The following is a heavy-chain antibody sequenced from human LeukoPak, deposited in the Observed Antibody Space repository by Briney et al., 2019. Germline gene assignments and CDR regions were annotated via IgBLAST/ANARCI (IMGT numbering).Heavy chain of an antibody. D-gene: IGHD6-13*01. CDR1: GGTFSSYA. J-gene: IGHJ5*02. V-gene: IGHV1-69*13. CDR2: IIPIFGTA. CDR3: ARGLEKSSSWYEWCDP. Sequence: AAVHVSCKASGGTFSSYAIRWVRQAPGQGLEWMGGIIPIFGTANYPQKFQGRVTITADESASTAYMELSSLRSEDTAVYYCARGLEKSSSWYEWCDPWGQGTLVTVSS.